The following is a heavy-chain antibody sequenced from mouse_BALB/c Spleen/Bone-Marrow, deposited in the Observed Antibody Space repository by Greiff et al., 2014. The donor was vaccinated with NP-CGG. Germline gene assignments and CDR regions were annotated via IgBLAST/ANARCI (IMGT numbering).Heavy chain of an antibody. CDR2: IQYSGNT. CDR1: GYTITSYYI. J-gene: IGHJ2*01. CDR3: ARRRLIYDGYLDY. Sequence: EVQLKQSGPDLAKPSQSLSLTCTATGYTITSYYIYQLNQQSPRNLLEWVCYIQYSGNTNYNQYFKSRISITRDTSKNKFFLQLNCVTSEDSSAYYCARRRLIYDGYLDYWGQGTTLTVSS. V-gene: IGHV3-1*02. D-gene: IGHD2-3*01.